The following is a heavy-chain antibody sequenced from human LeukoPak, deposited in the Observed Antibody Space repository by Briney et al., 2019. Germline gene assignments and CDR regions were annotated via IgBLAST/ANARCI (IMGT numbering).Heavy chain of an antibody. CDR2: ISAYNGNT. V-gene: IGHV1-18*01. CDR1: GYTFTSYG. CDR3: ARSWDDFWSGYWDDY. J-gene: IGHJ4*02. Sequence: GASVKVSCKASGYTFTSYGISWVRQAPGQGLEWMGWISAYNGNTDYAQKLQGRVTITTDTSTSTAYMELRSLRSDDTAVYYCARSWDDFWSGYWDDYWGQGTLVTVSS. D-gene: IGHD3-3*01.